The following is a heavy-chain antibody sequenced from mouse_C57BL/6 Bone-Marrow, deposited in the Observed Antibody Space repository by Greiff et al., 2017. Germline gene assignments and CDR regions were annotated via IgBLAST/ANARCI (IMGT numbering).Heavy chain of an antibody. CDR1: GYTFTSYW. CDR2: IDPSDSYT. CDR3: AIERECYSWYFDV. D-gene: IGHD1-1*01. V-gene: IGHV1-59*01. J-gene: IGHJ1*03. Sequence: QVQLQQPGAELVRPGTSVKLSCKASGYTFTSYWMHWVKQRPGQGLEWIGVIDPSDSYTNYNQKFKGKATLTVDTSSSTAYMQLSSLTSEDSAVYYCAIERECYSWYFDVWGTGTTVTVSA.